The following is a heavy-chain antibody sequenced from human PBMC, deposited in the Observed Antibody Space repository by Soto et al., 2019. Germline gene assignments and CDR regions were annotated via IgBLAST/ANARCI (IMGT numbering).Heavy chain of an antibody. D-gene: IGHD2-2*01. CDR2: ISADNGDT. J-gene: IGHJ4*02. V-gene: IGHV1-18*01. CDR3: ARGLAQPLGY. Sequence: QVQLVQSGAEVKKPGALVKVSCKASGYTFTKYGINWVRQAPGQGLEWMGWISADNGDTNYAQKFQGRVTMTTDTSTSTVYMELRSLISDDTAVYYCARGLAQPLGYWGQGTLVTVSS. CDR1: GYTFTKYG.